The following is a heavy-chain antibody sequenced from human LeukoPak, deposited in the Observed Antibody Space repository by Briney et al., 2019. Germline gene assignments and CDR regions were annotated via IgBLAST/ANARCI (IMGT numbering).Heavy chain of an antibody. Sequence: SQTLSLTCAISGDSVSSNSAAWNWIRQSPSRGLEWLGRTYYRSKWYNDYAVSVKSRITINPDTSKNQFSLQLNSVTPEDTAVYYCARAVENYDSRGYYYYFDYWGQGTLVTVSS. D-gene: IGHD3-22*01. CDR1: GDSVSSNSAA. CDR3: ARAVENYDSRGYYYYFDY. CDR2: TYYRSKWYN. V-gene: IGHV6-1*01. J-gene: IGHJ4*02.